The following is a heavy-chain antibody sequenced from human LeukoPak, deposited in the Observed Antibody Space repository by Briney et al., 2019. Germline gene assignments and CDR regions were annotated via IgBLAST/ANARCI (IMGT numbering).Heavy chain of an antibody. CDR1: GFTVSSNY. V-gene: IGHV3-23*01. J-gene: IGHJ4*02. Sequence: PGGSLRLSCAASGFTVSSNYMSWVRQAPGKGLEWVSAISGSGGSSYYADSVKGRFAISRDNSENTLYLQMNSLRAEDTAVYYCAKDLEEQWLVRYFDYWGQGTLVTVSS. D-gene: IGHD6-19*01. CDR3: AKDLEEQWLVRYFDY. CDR2: ISGSGGSS.